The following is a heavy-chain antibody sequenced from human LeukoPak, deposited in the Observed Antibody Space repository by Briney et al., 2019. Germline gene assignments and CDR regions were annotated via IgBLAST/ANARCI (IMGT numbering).Heavy chain of an antibody. CDR2: INPNSGGT. V-gene: IGHV1-2*02. J-gene: IGHJ5*02. Sequence: ASVKVSCKASGYTFTGYYMHWVRQAPGQGLERMGWINPNSGGTNYAQKFQGRVTMTRDTSISTAYMELSRLRSDDTAVYYCARETNYDILTGYYYPNWFDPWGQGTLVTVSS. CDR3: ARETNYDILTGYYYPNWFDP. D-gene: IGHD3-9*01. CDR1: GYTFTGYY.